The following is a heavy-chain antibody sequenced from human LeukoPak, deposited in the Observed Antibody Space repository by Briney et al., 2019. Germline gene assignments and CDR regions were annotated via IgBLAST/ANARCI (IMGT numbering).Heavy chain of an antibody. V-gene: IGHV4-30-2*01. CDR3: ARSVGYYYDSSGYYFDY. CDR1: GGSISSGGYS. Sequence: SQTLSLTCAVSGGSISSGGYSWSWIRQPPGKGLEWIGYIYHSGSTYYNPSLKSRVTISVDRSKNQFSLKLSSVTAADTAVYYCARSVGYYYDSSGYYFDYWGQGTLVTVSS. J-gene: IGHJ4*02. CDR2: IYHSGST. D-gene: IGHD3-22*01.